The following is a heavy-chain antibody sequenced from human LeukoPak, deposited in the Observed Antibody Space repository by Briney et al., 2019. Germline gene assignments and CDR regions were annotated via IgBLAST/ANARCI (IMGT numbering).Heavy chain of an antibody. CDR3: ARDPSFGHFDY. D-gene: IGHD3-16*01. J-gene: IGHJ4*02. Sequence: PSETLSLTCAVYGGSFSGYYWSWIRQPPGKGLEWIGEINHSGSTDYNPSLKSRVTISVDTSKNQFSLKLSSVTAADTAVYYCARDPSFGHFDYWGQGTLVTVSS. CDR1: GGSFSGYY. V-gene: IGHV4-34*01. CDR2: INHSGST.